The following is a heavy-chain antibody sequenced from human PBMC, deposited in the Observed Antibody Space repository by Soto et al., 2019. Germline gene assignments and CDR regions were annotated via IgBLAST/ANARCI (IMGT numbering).Heavy chain of an antibody. D-gene: IGHD6-19*01. CDR1: GGSFSGYY. Sequence: SETLSLTCAVYGGSFSGYYWSWIRQPPGKGLEWIGEINHSGSTNYNPSLKSRVTISVDTSKNQFSLKLSSVTAADTAVYYCARGRKQWLVRGYFDYWGQGTLVTVSS. CDR3: ARGRKQWLVRGYFDY. CDR2: INHSGST. V-gene: IGHV4-34*01. J-gene: IGHJ4*02.